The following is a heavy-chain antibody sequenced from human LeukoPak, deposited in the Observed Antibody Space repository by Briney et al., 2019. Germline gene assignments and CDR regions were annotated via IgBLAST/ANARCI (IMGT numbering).Heavy chain of an antibody. D-gene: IGHD3-22*01. Sequence: KTSQTLSLTCAISGDSVSSNSAAWNWIRQSPSRGLEWLGRTYYRSKWYNDYAVSVKSRITINPDTSKNQFSLQLNSVTPEDTAVYYCARAGDYYDSSGYVDYWGQGTLVTVSS. CDR1: GDSVSSNSAA. V-gene: IGHV6-1*01. CDR3: ARAGDYYDSSGYVDY. CDR2: TYYRSKWYN. J-gene: IGHJ4*02.